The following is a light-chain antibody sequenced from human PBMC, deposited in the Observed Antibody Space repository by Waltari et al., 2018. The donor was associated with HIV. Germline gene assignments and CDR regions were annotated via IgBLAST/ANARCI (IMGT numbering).Light chain of an antibody. J-gene: IGLJ3*02. Sequence: QSALTQPASVSGSPGQSITISCTGTRSDVGGYNYVSWYQHHPGKAPKLVIYEGSNRPSGVSNRFSGFKSGNTASLTISGLQAEDEGDYYCASYTGSSTWVFGGGTNLTVL. CDR2: EGS. CDR1: RSDVGGYNY. CDR3: ASYTGSSTWV. V-gene: IGLV2-14*01.